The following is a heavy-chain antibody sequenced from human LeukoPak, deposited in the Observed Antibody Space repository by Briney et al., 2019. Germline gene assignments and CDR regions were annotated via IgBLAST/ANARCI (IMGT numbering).Heavy chain of an antibody. D-gene: IGHD5-18*01. V-gene: IGHV4-59*01. Sequence: SETLSLTCTVSGGSIGSYYWSWIRQPPGKGLEWIGYIYNIGSTNYNPSLKSRVSISVDTSKKQLSLKLSPVTAADTAVYYCATDTAMVRYFQHWGQGTLVTVSS. CDR1: GGSIGSYY. CDR3: ATDTAMVRYFQH. J-gene: IGHJ1*01. CDR2: IYNIGST.